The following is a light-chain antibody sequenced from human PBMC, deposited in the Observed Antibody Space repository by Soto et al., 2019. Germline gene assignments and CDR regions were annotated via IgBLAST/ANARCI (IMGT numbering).Light chain of an antibody. Sequence: QSALTQPASVSGSPGQSITISCTGTSSDVGDCNYVSWYQQHPGKAPKLIIYDVTSRPSGVSNRFSGSKSGNTASLTISGLQAEDEAAYYCSSYASSSTLVVFGGGTKLTVL. J-gene: IGLJ2*01. CDR2: DVT. CDR3: SSYASSSTLVV. CDR1: SSDVGDCNY. V-gene: IGLV2-14*01.